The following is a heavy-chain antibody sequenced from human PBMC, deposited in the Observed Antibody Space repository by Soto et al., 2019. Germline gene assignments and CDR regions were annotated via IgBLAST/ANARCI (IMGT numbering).Heavy chain of an antibody. CDR1: GCSFTSYW. Sequence: ESLQISGKGSGCSFTSYWIGWVRQMNGKGLEWMGIIYPGDSDTRYSPSFQGQVTISADKSISTAYLQWSSLKASDTAMYYCARRRCSGGSCYDAFDIWGQGTMVTVSS. CDR2: IYPGDSDT. V-gene: IGHV5-51*01. CDR3: ARRRCSGGSCYDAFDI. D-gene: IGHD2-15*01. J-gene: IGHJ3*02.